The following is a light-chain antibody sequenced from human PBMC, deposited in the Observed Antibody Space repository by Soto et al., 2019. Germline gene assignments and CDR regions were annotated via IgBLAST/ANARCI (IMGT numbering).Light chain of an antibody. CDR1: QSSSRW. CDR3: QQYNDYSGM. CDR2: DAS. Sequence: DSQLTQSPSTLSASVGDRVTITCRASQSSSRWLAWHQQKPGTAPRLLIYDASNLQRGVPSRFSGSGSGTEFTLTITSLQPEDFATYYCQQYNDYSGMFGQGTKVDIK. J-gene: IGKJ1*01. V-gene: IGKV1-5*01.